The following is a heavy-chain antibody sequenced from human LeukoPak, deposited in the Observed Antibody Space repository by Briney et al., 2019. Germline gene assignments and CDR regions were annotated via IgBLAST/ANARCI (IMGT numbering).Heavy chain of an antibody. V-gene: IGHV3-30*18. J-gene: IGHJ6*03. D-gene: IGHD2-21*02. CDR3: AKDQYFVTGYYSHMDV. Sequence: GGSLRLSCAASGFTFSSYSMNWVRQAPGKGLEWVAVISYDGSNINYAESVKGRFTISRDNSKNTLYLQMNSLRAEDTAVYYCAKDQYFVTGYYSHMDVWGKGTTVTISS. CDR1: GFTFSSYS. CDR2: ISYDGSNI.